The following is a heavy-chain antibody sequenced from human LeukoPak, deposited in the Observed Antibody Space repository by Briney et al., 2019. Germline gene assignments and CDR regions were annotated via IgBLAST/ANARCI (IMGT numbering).Heavy chain of an antibody. Sequence: GGSLRLSCAASGFTFTNAWMNWLREPPGKGLEWVGRIFSKTDGGATDYAAPVKGRFIISRDDSKNTLYLQMSSLQTEDTAVYYCTDWDAARFDYWGQGSLVTVSS. CDR3: TDWDAARFDY. CDR2: IFSKTDGGAT. V-gene: IGHV3-15*01. D-gene: IGHD1-1*01. J-gene: IGHJ4*02. CDR1: GFTFTNAW.